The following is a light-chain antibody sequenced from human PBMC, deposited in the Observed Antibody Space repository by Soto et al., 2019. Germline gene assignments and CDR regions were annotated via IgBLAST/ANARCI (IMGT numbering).Light chain of an antibody. V-gene: IGKV1-33*01. Sequence: DIQMTQSPSFLSASVGDRVTITCQASQDITTSLNWYQQKPGKAPKLLMYDASNLETGGPSRYSGSGSGKDFTFAISSLQAEDIATYYFQQYDNLPLSFGGGTKEEIK. J-gene: IGKJ4*01. CDR1: QDITTS. CDR2: DAS. CDR3: QQYDNLPLS.